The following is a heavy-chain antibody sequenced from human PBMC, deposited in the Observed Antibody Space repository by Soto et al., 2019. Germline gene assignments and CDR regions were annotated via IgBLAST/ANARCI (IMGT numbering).Heavy chain of an antibody. CDR2: IIPLFRTT. V-gene: IGHV1-69*12. J-gene: IGHJ6*02. CDR1: GGTFSSSA. Sequence: QVQLVQSGAEVKKPGSSVKVSCKASGGTFSSSAFSWVRQAPGQGLEWMGGIIPLFRTTDYGQRFQGGVTITADESAGTVYMELRGLRSEDTAVYFCARDKGRQQLGGNYYYITDIWGQGTTVTVSS. CDR3: ARDKGRQQLGGNYYYITDI. D-gene: IGHD3-3*02.